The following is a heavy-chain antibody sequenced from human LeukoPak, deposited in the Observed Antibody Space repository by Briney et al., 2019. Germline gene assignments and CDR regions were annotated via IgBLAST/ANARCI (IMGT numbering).Heavy chain of an antibody. V-gene: IGHV3-9*01. CDR2: ISWNSGSI. CDR1: GFTFDDYA. Sequence: GGSLRLSCAASGFTFDDYAMHWVRQAPGKGLEWVSGISWNSGSIGYADSVKGRFTISRDNAKNSLYLQMNSLRAEDTALYYCAEDMFDYYDSSGYFDYWGQGTLVTVSS. CDR3: AEDMFDYYDSSGYFDY. J-gene: IGHJ4*02. D-gene: IGHD3-22*01.